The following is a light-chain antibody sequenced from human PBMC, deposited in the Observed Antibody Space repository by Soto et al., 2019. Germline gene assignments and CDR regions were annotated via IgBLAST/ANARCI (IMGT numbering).Light chain of an antibody. CDR3: QQYNNLPPDT. Sequence: EIILTQSPASLSVSPGERATISCRASQSVNNNLAWYQQKPGQAPRLLIYGASTRATGIPGRFRGSGSGTEFTLPITSLQYEDFAVYFCQQYNNLPPDTFGQGTKLEIK. V-gene: IGKV3-15*01. CDR2: GAS. J-gene: IGKJ2*01. CDR1: QSVNNN.